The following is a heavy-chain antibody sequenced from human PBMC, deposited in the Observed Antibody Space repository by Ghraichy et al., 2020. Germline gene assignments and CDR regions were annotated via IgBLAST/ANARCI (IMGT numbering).Heavy chain of an antibody. CDR2: INAGNGNT. J-gene: IGHJ4*02. D-gene: IGHD3-10*01. CDR3: ARMSFYPDY. Sequence: ASVKVSCKTSGYTFNNYVINWVRQAPGQRLEWMGWINAGNGNTKHSQKFQDRVTITRDTSASTPYMELSSLRFEDTAVYYCARMSFYPDYWGQGTLVTVSS. V-gene: IGHV1-3*01. CDR1: GYTFNNYV.